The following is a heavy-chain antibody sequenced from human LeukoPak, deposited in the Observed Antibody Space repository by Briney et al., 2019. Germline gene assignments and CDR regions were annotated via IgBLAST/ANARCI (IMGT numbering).Heavy chain of an antibody. D-gene: IGHD3-9*01. Sequence: RSSETLSLTCTVSGGSISSYYWSWIRQPPGKGLEWIGYIYYSGSTNYNPSLKSRVTISVDTSKNQFSLKLSSVTAADTAVYYCARGSYDILTGRGWFDPWGQGTLVTVSS. CDR1: GGSISSYY. J-gene: IGHJ5*02. CDR3: ARGSYDILTGRGWFDP. CDR2: IYYSGST. V-gene: IGHV4-59*08.